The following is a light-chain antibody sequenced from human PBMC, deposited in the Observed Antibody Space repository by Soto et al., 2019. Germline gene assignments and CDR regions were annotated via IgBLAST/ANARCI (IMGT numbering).Light chain of an antibody. Sequence: DIQMTQSPSTVSASVGDRVTITCLASQSISSWLAWYQQEPGKAPKLLIYYASSLESGVPSRFSGSGSGTEFTLTISSLQPDDFATYYCQQYNSYPITFGQGTRLEI. J-gene: IGKJ5*01. CDR1: QSISSW. V-gene: IGKV1-5*01. CDR2: YAS. CDR3: QQYNSYPIT.